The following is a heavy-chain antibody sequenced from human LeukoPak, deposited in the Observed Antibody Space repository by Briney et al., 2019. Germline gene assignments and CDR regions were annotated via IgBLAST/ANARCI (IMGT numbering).Heavy chain of an antibody. CDR3: ARHSGSGWRALGY. CDR2: TSYNGNT. CDR1: GYTFSNYG. D-gene: IGHD6-19*01. V-gene: IGHV1-18*04. Sequence: ASVKVSCKASGYTFSNYGISWVRQAPGLGLEWMGWTSYNGNTNYAQKFQDRVTMTTDTSTTTAYMELRSLESDDTAVYYCARHSGSGWRALGYWGQGTLVTVSS. J-gene: IGHJ4*02.